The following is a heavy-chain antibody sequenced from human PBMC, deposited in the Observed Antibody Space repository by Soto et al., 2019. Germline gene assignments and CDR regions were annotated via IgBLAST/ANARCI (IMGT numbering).Heavy chain of an antibody. CDR2: IYYSGST. D-gene: IGHD2-15*01. CDR3: ARYCSGGSCLRGMDV. CDR1: GGSISSGGYY. V-gene: IGHV4-31*03. Sequence: PSETLSLTCTVSGGSISSGGYYWSWIRQHPGKGLEWIGYIYYSGSTYYNPSLKSRVTISVDTSKNQFSLKLSSVTAADTAVYYCARYCSGGSCLRGMDVWGQGTTVTVSS. J-gene: IGHJ6*02.